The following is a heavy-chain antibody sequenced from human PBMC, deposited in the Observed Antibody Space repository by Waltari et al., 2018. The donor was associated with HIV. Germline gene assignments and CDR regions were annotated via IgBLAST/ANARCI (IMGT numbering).Heavy chain of an antibody. CDR1: GFTFSNFA. J-gene: IGHJ4*02. D-gene: IGHD3-22*01. CDR2: IWYDGENK. V-gene: IGHV3-33*01. Sequence: GVVQPGRSLRLSCAASGFTFSNFAMHWVRQAPGKGLEWVAVIWYDGENKYYADSVKGRFTISRDNSKNTLYLQMNSLRVEDTAVYYCARGGYYYDISGYYHYWGQGTLVTVSS. CDR3: ARGGYYYDISGYYHY.